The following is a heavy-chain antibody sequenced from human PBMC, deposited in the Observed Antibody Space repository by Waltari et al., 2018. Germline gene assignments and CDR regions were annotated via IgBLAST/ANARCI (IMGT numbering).Heavy chain of an antibody. CDR1: GFTFRSYW. J-gene: IGHJ4*02. CDR2: IKQDGSEK. D-gene: IGHD3-22*01. V-gene: IGHV3-7*01. CDR3: ARDPYYYDSSGYSPPRFIG. Sequence: EVQLVESGGGLVQPGGSLRLSCAASGFTFRSYWMSWVRQAPGKGLEWVANIKQDGSEKYYVDSVKGRFTISRDNAKNSLYLQMNSLRAEDTAVYYCARDPYYYDSSGYSPPRFIGWGQGTLVTVSS.